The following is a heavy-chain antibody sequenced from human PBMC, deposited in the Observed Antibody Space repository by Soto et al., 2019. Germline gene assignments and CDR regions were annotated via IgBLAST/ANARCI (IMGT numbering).Heavy chain of an antibody. V-gene: IGHV3-30-3*01. Sequence: QVQLVESGGGVVQPGRSLRLSCAASGFTFSSYAMHWVRQAPGKGLEWVAVISYDGSNKYYADSVKGRFTISRDNSKNTLYLQMNSLRAEDTAVYYCARGEYSGSLLRRAYYYYGMDVWGQGTTVTVSS. CDR1: GFTFSSYA. CDR2: ISYDGSNK. J-gene: IGHJ6*02. D-gene: IGHD1-26*01. CDR3: ARGEYSGSLLRRAYYYYGMDV.